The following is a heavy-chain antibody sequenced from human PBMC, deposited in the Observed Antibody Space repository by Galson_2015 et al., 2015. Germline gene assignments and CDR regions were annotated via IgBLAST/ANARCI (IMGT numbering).Heavy chain of an antibody. CDR2: ISYDGSNK. Sequence: SLRLSCAASGFTFSSYAMHWVRQAPGKGLEWVAVISYDGSNKYYADSVKGRFTISRDNSKNTLYLQMNSLRAEDTAVYYCARDAAPSYYDFWSGPTYYYYGMDVWGQGTPVTVSS. J-gene: IGHJ6*02. CDR1: GFTFSSYA. CDR3: ARDAAPSYYDFWSGPTYYYYGMDV. V-gene: IGHV3-30-3*01. D-gene: IGHD3-3*01.